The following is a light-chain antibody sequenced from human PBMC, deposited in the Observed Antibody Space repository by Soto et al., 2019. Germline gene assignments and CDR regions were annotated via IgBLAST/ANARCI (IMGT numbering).Light chain of an antibody. CDR2: AAS. J-gene: IGKJ2*01. Sequence: DIQMTQSPPSLSASVGDRVTITCRASQSITSYLNWYQRKAGKAPKLLIYAASSLQSGVPSRFSGSGSGTDFTLTISSLQPEDFATYYCQQSYSTTFGQGTKVDIK. V-gene: IGKV1-39*01. CDR1: QSITSY. CDR3: QQSYSTT.